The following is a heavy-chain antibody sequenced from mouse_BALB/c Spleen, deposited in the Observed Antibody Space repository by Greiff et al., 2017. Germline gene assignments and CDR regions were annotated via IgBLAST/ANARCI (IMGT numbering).Heavy chain of an antibody. CDR1: GYTFTSYW. CDR2: INPSTGYT. CDR3: ARSSRGAMDY. V-gene: IGHV1-7*01. D-gene: IGHD6-2*01. Sequence: VQLQQSGAELAKPGASVKMSCKASGYTFTSYWMHWVKQRPGQGLEWIGYINPSTGYTEYNQKFKDKATLTADKSSSTAYMQLSSLTSEDSAVYYCARSSRGAMDYWGQGTSVTVSS. J-gene: IGHJ4*01.